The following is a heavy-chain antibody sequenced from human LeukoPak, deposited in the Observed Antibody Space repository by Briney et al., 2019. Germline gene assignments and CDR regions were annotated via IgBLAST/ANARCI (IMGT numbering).Heavy chain of an antibody. CDR3: ATGGHYFGL. CDR1: GFIFSDAL. D-gene: IGHD3-16*01. Sequence: GSLRLSCAASGFIFSDALMSWVRQAPGKGLEWLGRIKRQSDGGTSDYAARVKGRITVSRDDSRNTLFLQMNSLKSEDTAVYYCATGGHYFGLWGQGTLVTVSS. J-gene: IGHJ4*02. CDR2: IKRQSDGGTS. V-gene: IGHV3-15*01.